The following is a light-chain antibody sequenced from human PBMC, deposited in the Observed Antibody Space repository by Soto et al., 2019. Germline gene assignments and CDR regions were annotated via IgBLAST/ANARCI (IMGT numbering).Light chain of an antibody. CDR1: SSDVVGYNY. J-gene: IGLJ1*01. CDR3: SSYTTSNTRQIV. V-gene: IGLV2-14*03. Sequence: QSVLTQPASVSGSPGQSITISCTGTSSDVVGYNYFSWYQHHPGKAPKLIIYDVSNRPSGVSIRFSGSKSDNTASLTISGLQPEDEADYHCSSYTTSNTRQIVFGTGTKVTVL. CDR2: DVS.